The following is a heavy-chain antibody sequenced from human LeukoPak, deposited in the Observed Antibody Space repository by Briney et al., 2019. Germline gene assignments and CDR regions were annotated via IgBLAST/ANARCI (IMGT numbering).Heavy chain of an antibody. CDR2: LSDSAGST. V-gene: IGHV3-23*01. D-gene: IGHD6-19*01. Sequence: GGSLRLSCAASGITFSSYAMSWVRQAPGKGLEWVSGLSDSAGSTYYGDSVKGRFTISRDNAKNSLYLQMNSLRAEDTAVYYCARDSLSSGWPIPDYWGQGTLVTVSS. CDR1: GITFSSYA. J-gene: IGHJ4*02. CDR3: ARDSLSSGWPIPDY.